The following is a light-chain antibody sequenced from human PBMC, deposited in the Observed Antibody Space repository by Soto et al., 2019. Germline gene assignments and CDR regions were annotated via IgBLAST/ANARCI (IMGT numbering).Light chain of an antibody. V-gene: IGLV2-8*01. J-gene: IGLJ2*01. CDR3: TSYEGSNNLL. Sequence: QSALTQPPSASGSPGQSVTISCTGTSSDVGGYVSWYQQYPGKAPQLMIYEVSKRPSGVPDRFSGSKSGNTASLTVSGLQAEDEADYYCTSYEGSNNLLFGGGTKVTVL. CDR2: EVS. CDR1: SSDVGGY.